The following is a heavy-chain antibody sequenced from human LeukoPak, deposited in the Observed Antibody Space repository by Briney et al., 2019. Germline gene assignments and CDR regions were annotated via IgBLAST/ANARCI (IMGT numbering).Heavy chain of an antibody. CDR3: ARGVGAITIDY. J-gene: IGHJ4*02. Sequence: GGSLRLSCAASGFTFSSYAMHWVRQAPGKGLEWVAVISYDGSNNYYADSVKGRFTISRDNSKNTLYLQMNSLRAEDTAVYYCARGVGAITIDYWGQGILVTVSS. D-gene: IGHD1-26*01. V-gene: IGHV3-30*01. CDR1: GFTFSSYA. CDR2: ISYDGSNN.